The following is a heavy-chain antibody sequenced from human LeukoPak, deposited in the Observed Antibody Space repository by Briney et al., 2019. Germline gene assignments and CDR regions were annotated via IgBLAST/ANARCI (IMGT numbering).Heavy chain of an antibody. J-gene: IGHJ4*02. Sequence: SETLSLTCTVSGGSISSSTYYWGWIRQPPGKGLEWIGTIYYSGSTYYNPSLKSRISMSVDTSKKQFSLKLSSVTAADTAVYYCARVSSSGWYFDYWGQGTLVTVSS. D-gene: IGHD6-13*01. CDR3: ARVSSSGWYFDY. V-gene: IGHV4-39*07. CDR1: GGSISSSTYY. CDR2: IYYSGST.